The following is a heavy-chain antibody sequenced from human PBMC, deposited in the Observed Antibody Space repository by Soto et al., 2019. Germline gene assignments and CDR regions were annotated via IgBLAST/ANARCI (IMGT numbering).Heavy chain of an antibody. CDR3: ARVARTYYDILTGYQFDY. CDR2: IWYDGSNK. V-gene: IGHV3-33*01. CDR1: GFTFSSYG. J-gene: IGHJ4*02. Sequence: QVQLVESGGGVVQPGRSLRLSCAASGFTFSSYGMHWVRQAPGKRLEWVAVIWYDGSNKYYADSVKGRFTISRDNSKNTLYLQMNILRAEDTAVYYCARVARTYYDILTGYQFDYWGQGTLVTVST. D-gene: IGHD3-9*01.